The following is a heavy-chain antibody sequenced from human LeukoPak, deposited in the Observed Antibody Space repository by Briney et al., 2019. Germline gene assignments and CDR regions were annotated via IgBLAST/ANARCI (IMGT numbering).Heavy chain of an antibody. J-gene: IGHJ4*02. V-gene: IGHV1-69*05. D-gene: IGHD4-17*01. Sequence: SVKVSCKASGGTFSSYAISWVRQAPGQGLEWMGGIIPILGTANYAQKFQGRVTITTDESTSTAYMELSSLRSEDTAVYYCARAGPFHYGDYADYFDYWGQGTLVTVSS. CDR1: GGTFSSYA. CDR3: ARAGPFHYGDYADYFDY. CDR2: IIPILGTA.